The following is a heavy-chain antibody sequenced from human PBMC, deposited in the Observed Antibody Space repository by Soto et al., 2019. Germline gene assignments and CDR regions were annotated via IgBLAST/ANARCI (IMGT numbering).Heavy chain of an antibody. Sequence: QVQLVQSGAEVKKPGSSVKVSCKASGGTFSSYAISWVRQAPGQGLEWMGGIIPNSGGTNYAQKFQGRVTMTRDTSISTAYMELSRLRSDDTAVYYCSVRVTPGYWGQGTLVTVSS. CDR3: SVRVTPGY. V-gene: IGHV1-2*02. D-gene: IGHD4-4*01. CDR1: GGTFSSYA. J-gene: IGHJ4*02. CDR2: IIPNSGGT.